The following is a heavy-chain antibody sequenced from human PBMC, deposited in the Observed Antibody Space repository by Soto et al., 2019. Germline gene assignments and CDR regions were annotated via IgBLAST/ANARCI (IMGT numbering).Heavy chain of an antibody. V-gene: IGHV3-11*06. CDR3: ARDLRRSFDY. D-gene: IGHD4-17*01. CDR2: ISSSSSCT. J-gene: IGHJ4*02. Sequence: LRVPCAASGVPSGDHSRNWVRRAPGKELEWVSYISSSSSCTNYADSVKGRFTISRDNAKNSLYLQMNSLRAEDTAVYYCARDLRRSFDYWGQGPLVTVSS. CDR1: GVPSGDHS.